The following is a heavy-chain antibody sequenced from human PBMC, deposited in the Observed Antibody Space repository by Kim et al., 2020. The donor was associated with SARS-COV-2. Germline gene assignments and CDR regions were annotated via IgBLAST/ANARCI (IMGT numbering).Heavy chain of an antibody. V-gene: IGHV3-7*01. Sequence: KQGGSEKYYVDSVEGRFTISSDNAKNSLYLKMNSLRAEGTAVYYCTRDLELWGQGTLVTVSS. J-gene: IGHJ4*02. CDR3: TRDLEL. D-gene: IGHD1-7*01. CDR2: KQGGSEK.